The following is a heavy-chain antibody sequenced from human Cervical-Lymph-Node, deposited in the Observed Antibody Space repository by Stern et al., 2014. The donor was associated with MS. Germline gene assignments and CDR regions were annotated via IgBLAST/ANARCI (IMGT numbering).Heavy chain of an antibody. CDR3: VKAYAWERNWFDP. CDR1: GYTFSDYD. D-gene: IGHD1-26*01. CDR2: MNPSTGNT. J-gene: IGHJ5*02. Sequence: QVKLGQSGAEVKKPGASVKVSCKASGYTFSDYDINWVRQATGQGLEWMGWMNPSTGNTGYAQKFQGRVAMTRNTSINTAYMELSTVTSEDTAVYYCVKAYAWERNWFDPWGQGTLVTVSA. V-gene: IGHV1-8*02.